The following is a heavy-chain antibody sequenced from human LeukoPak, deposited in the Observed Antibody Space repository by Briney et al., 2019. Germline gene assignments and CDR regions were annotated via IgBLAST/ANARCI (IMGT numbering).Heavy chain of an antibody. CDR3: AKGNNWNDY. D-gene: IGHD1-1*01. J-gene: IGHJ4*02. Sequence: GGSLRLSCAASGFTFSNYAPTWVRQAPGKGLEWVSAISGSGGSTYYADSVKGRFTISRDNSKNTLYLQMNSLRAEDTAVYYCAKGNNWNDYWGQGTLVTVSS. CDR1: GFTFSNYA. CDR2: ISGSGGST. V-gene: IGHV3-23*01.